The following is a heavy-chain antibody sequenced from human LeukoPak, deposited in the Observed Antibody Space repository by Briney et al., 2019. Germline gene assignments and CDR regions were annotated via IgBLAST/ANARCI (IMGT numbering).Heavy chain of an antibody. CDR3: AKRGVVIRVFLVGFHKEAYYFDS. V-gene: IGHV3-23*01. Sequence: GGSLGLSCAVSGITLSNYGMSWVRKAPGKGLEWFPVLSGSGGGTNYADSVQGRFTISRDNPKNTLYLQMNSLRAEDTAVYFCAKRGVVIRVFLVGFHKEAYYFDSWGQGALVTVSS. CDR1: GITLSNYG. D-gene: IGHD3-10*01. CDR2: LSGSGGGT. J-gene: IGHJ4*02.